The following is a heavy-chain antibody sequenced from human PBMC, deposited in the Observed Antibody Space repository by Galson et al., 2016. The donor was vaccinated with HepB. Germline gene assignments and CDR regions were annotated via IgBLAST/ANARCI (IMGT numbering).Heavy chain of an antibody. CDR3: AKGGGDYTIYYFDY. Sequence: SLRLSCAASGFTFDDYAMYWVRQVPGKGLEWVSGISWNGASIGYADSVKSRFTISRDDAKNSLYLQMNSLRPEDTAFYYCAKGGGDYTIYYFDYWGQGALVTVSS. D-gene: IGHD4-17*01. J-gene: IGHJ4*02. CDR1: GFTFDDYA. CDR2: ISWNGASI. V-gene: IGHV3-9*01.